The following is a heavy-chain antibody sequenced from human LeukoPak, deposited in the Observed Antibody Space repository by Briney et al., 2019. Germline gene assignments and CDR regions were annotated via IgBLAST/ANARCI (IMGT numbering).Heavy chain of an antibody. CDR2: VSGSNGNT. Sequence: GGSLRLSCAASGFTFSSYAMSWVRQAPGEGLEWVSTVSGSNGNTHYADSVEGRFTISRDNSKNTLYLQMNSLRAEDTAVYYCVRESPVAAVGRSWFDPWGQGTLVTVSS. CDR1: GFTFSSYA. J-gene: IGHJ5*02. CDR3: VRESPVAAVGRSWFDP. D-gene: IGHD6-13*01. V-gene: IGHV3-23*01.